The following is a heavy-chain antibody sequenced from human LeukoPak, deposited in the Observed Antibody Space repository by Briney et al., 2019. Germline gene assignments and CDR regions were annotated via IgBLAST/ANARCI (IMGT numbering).Heavy chain of an antibody. CDR2: TYYKSKWYN. V-gene: IGHV6-1*01. J-gene: IGHJ4*02. CDR1: GDSVSINSAA. Sequence: SQTLSLTCAISGDSVSINSAAWHWIRQSPSRGLEWVGRTYYKSKWYNEYAVSVKSRININPDTSKNQFSLQLNSVTPEDTAVYYCARGWLKLGFDYWGQGTLVTVSS. D-gene: IGHD3-10*01. CDR3: ARGWLKLGFDY.